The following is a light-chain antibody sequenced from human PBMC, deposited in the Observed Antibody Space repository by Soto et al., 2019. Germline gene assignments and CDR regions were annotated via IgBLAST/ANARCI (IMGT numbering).Light chain of an antibody. CDR1: QSINIY. Sequence: DIQMTQSPSSLSASVGDRVTITCRASQSINIYLNWYQQKSGKAPKLLIYDASDLETGVPSRFSGSGSGTDFTFTINSLQPEDIATYYCQQYDNLPLTFGGGTKVEIK. CDR3: QQYDNLPLT. J-gene: IGKJ4*01. CDR2: DAS. V-gene: IGKV1-33*01.